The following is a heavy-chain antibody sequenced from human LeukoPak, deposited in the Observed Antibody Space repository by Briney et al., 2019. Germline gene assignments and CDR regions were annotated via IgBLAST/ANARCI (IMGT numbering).Heavy chain of an antibody. CDR3: ARGPDYVWGSYRPYYFDY. Sequence: ASVKVSRTASGYTFTSYGISWVRQAPGQGLEWMGWISAYNGNTNYAQKLQGRVTMTTDTSTSTAYMALRSLRSDDTAVYYCARGPDYVWGSYRPYYFDYWGQGTLVTVSS. CDR1: GYTFTSYG. D-gene: IGHD3-16*02. CDR2: ISAYNGNT. J-gene: IGHJ4*02. V-gene: IGHV1-18*01.